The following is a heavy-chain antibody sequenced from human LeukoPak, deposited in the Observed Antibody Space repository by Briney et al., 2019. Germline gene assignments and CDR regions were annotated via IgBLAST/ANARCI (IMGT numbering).Heavy chain of an antibody. D-gene: IGHD2-2*02. Sequence: SVKVSCKASGYTFTSYDINWVRQAPGQGLEWMGGIIPIFGTANYAQKFQGRVTITTDESTSTAYMELSSLRSEDTAVYYCASGVVVCSSTSCYTDNWFDPWGQGTLVTVSS. CDR3: ASGVVVCSSTSCYTDNWFDP. CDR1: GYTFTSYD. J-gene: IGHJ5*02. CDR2: IIPIFGTA. V-gene: IGHV1-69*05.